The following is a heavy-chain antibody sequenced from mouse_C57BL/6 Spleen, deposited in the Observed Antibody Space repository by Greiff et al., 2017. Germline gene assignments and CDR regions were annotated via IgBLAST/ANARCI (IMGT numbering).Heavy chain of an antibody. J-gene: IGHJ1*03. CDR1: GYTFSSYW. Sequence: QVQLQQPGAELMMPGASVKVSCKASGYTFSSYWMHWVKQRPGQGLEWIGEIDPSDSYTNYNQKFKGKSTLTVDKSSSTAYMQLSSLTSEDSAVYDCARGTTSSRDWYFDVWGTGTTVTVSS. D-gene: IGHD1-1*01. V-gene: IGHV1-69*01. CDR3: ARGTTSSRDWYFDV. CDR2: IDPSDSYT.